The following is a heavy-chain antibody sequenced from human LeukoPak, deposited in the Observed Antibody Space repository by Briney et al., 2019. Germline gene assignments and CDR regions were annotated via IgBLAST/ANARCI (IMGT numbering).Heavy chain of an antibody. CDR1: GFTVSSNY. J-gene: IGHJ6*03. D-gene: IGHD5-24*01. V-gene: IGHV3-20*01. CDR3: ARGYVEMATISGYYYYYMDV. Sequence: GGSLRLSCAASGFTVSSNYMSWVRQAPGKGLEWVSGINWNGGSTGYADSVKGRFTISRDNAKNSLYLQMNSLRAEDTALYHCARGYVEMATISGYYYYYMDVWGKGTTVTISS. CDR2: INWNGGST.